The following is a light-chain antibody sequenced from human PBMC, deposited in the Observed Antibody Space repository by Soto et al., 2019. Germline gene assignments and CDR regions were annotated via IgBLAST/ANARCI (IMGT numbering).Light chain of an antibody. CDR2: RSD. V-gene: IGLV1-47*01. J-gene: IGLJ1*01. CDR3: ATWDGNLNSYV. Sequence: QLVLTQPPSASGTPGQRVTISCSGSSSNIGSNYVSWYQQLPGTTPKLLIYRSDLRPSGVPDRFSGSQSGTSASLAISGPRSEDEGEYYCATWDGNLNSYVFGSGTKVTVL. CDR1: SSNIGSNY.